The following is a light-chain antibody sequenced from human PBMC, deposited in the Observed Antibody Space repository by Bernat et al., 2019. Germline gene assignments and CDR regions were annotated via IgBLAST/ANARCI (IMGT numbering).Light chain of an antibody. CDR1: QSVTSDK. V-gene: IGKV3-20*01. CDR3: HQYDSAPIT. CDR2: GAS. Sequence: EIVLTQSPGTLSLSPGERATLSCRPSQSVTSDKLAWYQQKPGQAPRLLIYGASSRATGIPDRFSGSGSGTDFTLTISRLEPEDFAVYHCHQYDSAPITFGQGTRLEIK. J-gene: IGKJ5*01.